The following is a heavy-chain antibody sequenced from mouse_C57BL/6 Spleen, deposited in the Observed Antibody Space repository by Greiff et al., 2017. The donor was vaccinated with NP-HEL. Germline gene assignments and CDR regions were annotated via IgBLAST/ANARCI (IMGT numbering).Heavy chain of an antibody. V-gene: IGHV5-4*01. Sequence: EVHLVESGGGLVKPGGSLKLSCAASGFTFSSYAMSWVRQTPEKRLEWVATISDGGSYTYYPDNVKGRFTISRDNAKNNLYLQMSHLKSEDTAMYYCARDHALRSFAYWGQGTLVTVSA. D-gene: IGHD1-1*01. CDR1: GFTFSSYA. CDR2: ISDGGSYT. J-gene: IGHJ3*01. CDR3: ARDHALRSFAY.